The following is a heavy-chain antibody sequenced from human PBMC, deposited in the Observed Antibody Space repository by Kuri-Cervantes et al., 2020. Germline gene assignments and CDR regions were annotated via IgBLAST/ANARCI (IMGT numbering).Heavy chain of an antibody. D-gene: IGHD3-10*01. Sequence: SETLSLTCTVSGGSISSGSYYWSWIRQPAGKGLEWIGRIYTSGSTNYNPSLKSRVTISVDTSKNQFSLKLSSVTAADTAVYYCARGEYYYGSGSPDYYYGMDVWGQGTTVTVSS. CDR3: ARGEYYYGSGSPDYYYGMDV. J-gene: IGHJ6*02. CDR2: IYTSGST. V-gene: IGHV4-61*02. CDR1: GGSISSGSYY.